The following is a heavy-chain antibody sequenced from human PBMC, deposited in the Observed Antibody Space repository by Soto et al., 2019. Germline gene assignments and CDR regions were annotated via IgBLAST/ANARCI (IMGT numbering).Heavy chain of an antibody. CDR1: GGTFSSYA. Sequence: GASGKVSCKASGGTFSSYAISWVRQAPGQGLEWMGGIIPIFGTANYAQKFQGRVTITADESTSTAYMELSSLRSEDTAVYYCARCIDSTPDVDTAMVTGELYYYYYYGKEVWGQAPPVTVSS. D-gene: IGHD5-18*01. CDR3: ARCIDSTPDVDTAMVTGELYYYYYYGKEV. CDR2: IIPIFGTA. V-gene: IGHV1-69*13. J-gene: IGHJ6*02.